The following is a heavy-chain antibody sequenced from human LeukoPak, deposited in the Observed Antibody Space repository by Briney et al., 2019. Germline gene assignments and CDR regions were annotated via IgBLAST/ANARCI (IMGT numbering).Heavy chain of an antibody. CDR1: GGSISSGSYY. D-gene: IGHD3-10*01. Sequence: PSETLSLTCTVSGGSISSGSYYWSWIRQPAGKGLEWIGRIYTSGSTNYNPSLKSRVTISVDTSKNQFSLKLSSVTASDTAVYYCARDSVDDYYYYYMDVWGKGTTVTASS. V-gene: IGHV4-61*02. CDR2: IYTSGST. CDR3: ARDSVDDYYYYYMDV. J-gene: IGHJ6*03.